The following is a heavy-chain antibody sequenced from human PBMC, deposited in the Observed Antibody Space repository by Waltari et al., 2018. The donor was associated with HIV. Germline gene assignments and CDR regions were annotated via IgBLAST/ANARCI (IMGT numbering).Heavy chain of an antibody. J-gene: IGHJ6*02. CDR2: ISYDGIKK. CDR3: AKPRGSGYSRAPYYGMDV. D-gene: IGHD3-22*01. Sequence: QVQLVESGGGVVQPGRSLTLSCAASGFIFSSYGMHWVRQAPGNGLELVAFISYDGIKKHYADFVKGRFTITRDSSKNTLVLQMNSLRVEDTAVYYCAKPRGSGYSRAPYYGMDVWGQGTTVTVSS. V-gene: IGHV3-30*18. CDR1: GFIFSSYG.